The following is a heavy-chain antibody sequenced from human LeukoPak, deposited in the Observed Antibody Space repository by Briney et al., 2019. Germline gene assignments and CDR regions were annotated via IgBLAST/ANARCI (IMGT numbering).Heavy chain of an antibody. CDR2: INSDGTTT. J-gene: IGHJ4*02. Sequence: GGSLRLSCAASGFTFSSQWMHWVRQTPGKGLVWISRINSDGTTTKYADSVKGRFTISRDNAKNTLYLQMNSLRAEDTAVYYCGRSGGYSYRHVDYWGQGSLVTVSS. V-gene: IGHV3-74*01. CDR3: GRSGGYSYRHVDY. CDR1: GFTFSSQW. D-gene: IGHD3-16*02.